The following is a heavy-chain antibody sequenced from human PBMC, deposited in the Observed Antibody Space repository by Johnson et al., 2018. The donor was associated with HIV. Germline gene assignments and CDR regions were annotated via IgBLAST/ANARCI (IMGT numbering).Heavy chain of an antibody. V-gene: IGHV3-7*05. CDR1: GFTFSSYW. D-gene: IGHD6-6*01. Sequence: EQLVESGGGLVQPGGSLRLSCAASGFTFSSYWMSWVRQAPGKGLEWVANIKEDGTEKYYVDSVKGRFTISRDNAKNSLYLKMNSLRAEDTAVYYCARAVGSSSGALDIWGQGTLVTVSS. CDR3: ARAVGSSSGALDI. J-gene: IGHJ3*02. CDR2: IKEDGTEK.